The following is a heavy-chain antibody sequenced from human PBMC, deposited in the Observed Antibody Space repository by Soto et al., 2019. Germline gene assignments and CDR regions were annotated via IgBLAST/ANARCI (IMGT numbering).Heavy chain of an antibody. CDR3: ASGKEVTIFGVVIEDAFDI. Sequence: QVQLVESGGGVVQPGRSLRLSCAASGFTFSSYGMHWVRQAPGKGLEWVAVIWYDGSNKYYADSVKGRFTISRDNSKNTLYLQMNSLRAEDTAVYYCASGKEVTIFGVVIEDAFDIWGQGTMVTVSS. CDR2: IWYDGSNK. J-gene: IGHJ3*02. D-gene: IGHD3-3*01. CDR1: GFTFSSYG. V-gene: IGHV3-33*01.